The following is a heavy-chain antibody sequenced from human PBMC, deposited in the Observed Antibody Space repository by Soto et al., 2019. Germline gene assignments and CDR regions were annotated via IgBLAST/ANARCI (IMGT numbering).Heavy chain of an antibody. CDR2: TSYDGSSK. CDR3: ARENYGDFYFDY. J-gene: IGHJ4*02. Sequence: GGSLRLSCAASGFTFGHYAMHWVRQAPGKGLEWVAVTSYDGSSKHYADSVKGRFTISRDNSKNTLYLQMNSLRAEDTSVYYCARENYGDFYFDYWGQGTLITVSS. D-gene: IGHD4-17*01. CDR1: GFTFGHYA. V-gene: IGHV3-30-3*01.